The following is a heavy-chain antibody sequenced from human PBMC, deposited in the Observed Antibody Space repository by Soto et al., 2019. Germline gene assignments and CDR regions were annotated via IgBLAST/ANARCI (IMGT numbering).Heavy chain of an antibody. CDR2: IYSGGST. Sequence: HPGGSLRLSCAASGFTVSSNYMGWVRQAPGKGLEWVSVIYSGGSTYYADSVKGRFTISRDNSKNTLYLQMNSLRAEDTAVYYCHTRLRGYCSSTSCYLHGMDVWGQGTTVTVSS. CDR3: HTRLRGYCSSTSCYLHGMDV. V-gene: IGHV3-53*01. D-gene: IGHD2-2*01. J-gene: IGHJ6*02. CDR1: GFTVSSNY.